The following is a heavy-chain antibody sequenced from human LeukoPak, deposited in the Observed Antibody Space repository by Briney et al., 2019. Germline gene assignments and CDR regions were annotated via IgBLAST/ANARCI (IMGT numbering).Heavy chain of an antibody. J-gene: IGHJ4*02. V-gene: IGHV3-74*01. CDR1: GFTFSSFW. Sequence: GGSLRLSCAASGFTFSSFWMHWVRQAPGKGLVLVSHISTDGSNTNYADSVKGRFTISRDNAKNTLYLQMNSLRAEDTAVYYCARSGNTVDYWGQGTLVTVSS. CDR2: ISTDGSNT. D-gene: IGHD4-23*01. CDR3: ARSGNTVDY.